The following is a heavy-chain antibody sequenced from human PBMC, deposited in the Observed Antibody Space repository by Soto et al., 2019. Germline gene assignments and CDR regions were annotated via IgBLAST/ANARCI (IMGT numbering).Heavy chain of an antibody. CDR2: INHSENT. CDR1: GGSIGTSAYY. CDR3: SRRPPEGFDP. J-gene: IGHJ5*02. V-gene: IGHV4-39*01. Sequence: SETLSLTCAVSGGSIGTSAYYWGWIRQAPGKGLEWIGSINHSENTYLSPSLKDRVTMSVDTSKNSFSLKLRSATAADTGLYYCSRRPPEGFDPWGQGTPVTVSS.